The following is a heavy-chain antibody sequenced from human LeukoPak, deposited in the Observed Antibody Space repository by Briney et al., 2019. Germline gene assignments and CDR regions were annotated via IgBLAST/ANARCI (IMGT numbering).Heavy chain of an antibody. CDR3: GGPGASDYGMDV. D-gene: IGHD3-10*01. CDR1: GFLFRSYT. J-gene: IGHJ6*02. CDR2: ITSSGSYI. Sequence: PGGAPRPSLLASGFLFRSYTMKLVRQAPGKGLELVSSITSSGSYIYYADSVKGRFTISRDNAKNSLYLQMNSLRAEDTAVYYCGGPGASDYGMDVWGQGTTATVPS. V-gene: IGHV3-21*01.